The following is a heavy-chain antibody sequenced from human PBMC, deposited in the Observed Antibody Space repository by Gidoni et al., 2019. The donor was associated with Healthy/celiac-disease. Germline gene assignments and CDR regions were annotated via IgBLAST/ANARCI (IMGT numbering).Heavy chain of an antibody. J-gene: IGHJ4*02. CDR3: ARWGQHYDILTGYPVLSYYFDY. D-gene: IGHD3-9*01. CDR2: IYYSGST. CDR1: GGPICRSSYY. V-gene: IGHV4-39*01. Sequence: QLQLQESVPGLVKPSETLSLTCTVSGGPICRSSYYWGSIRQPPGKGLEWIGSIYYSGSTYYNPSLKSRVTISVDTSKNQYSLKLSSVTAADTAVYYCARWGQHYDILTGYPVLSYYFDYWGQGTLVTVSS.